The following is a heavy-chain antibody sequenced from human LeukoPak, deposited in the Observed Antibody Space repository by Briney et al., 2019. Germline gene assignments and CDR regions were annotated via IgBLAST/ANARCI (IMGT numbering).Heavy chain of an antibody. Sequence: GASVKVSCKASGYTFTGYYMHWVRQAPGQGLEWMGWINPNSGGTNYAQKFQGRVTMTRDTSISTAYMELSRLRSDDTAVYYCARVQYYYDSSGYWAHWGPGTLVTVSS. CDR1: GYTFTGYY. J-gene: IGHJ4*02. CDR3: ARVQYYYDSSGYWAH. V-gene: IGHV1-2*02. D-gene: IGHD3-22*01. CDR2: INPNSGGT.